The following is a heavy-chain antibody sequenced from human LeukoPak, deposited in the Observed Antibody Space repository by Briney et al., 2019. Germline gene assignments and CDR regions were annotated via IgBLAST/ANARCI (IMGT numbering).Heavy chain of an antibody. Sequence: SETLSLTCGVSGDSISSDGHSWSWIRQPPGKGLEWVGYIYHSGAAYHNPSLKSRLSLSVDTSNNQFSLRLSSVTAADTAVYYCARASPGATPANYYYYXYXDVWXXXTXXTIS. D-gene: IGHD1-26*01. CDR3: ARASPGATPANYYYYXYXDV. CDR1: GDSISSDGHS. J-gene: IGHJ6*03. V-gene: IGHV4-30-4*07. CDR2: IYHSGAA.